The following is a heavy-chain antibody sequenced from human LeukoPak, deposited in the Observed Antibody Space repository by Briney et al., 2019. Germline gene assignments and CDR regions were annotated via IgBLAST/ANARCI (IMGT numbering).Heavy chain of an antibody. V-gene: IGHV1-69*05. Sequence: GSSVKVSCKASGGTFISNAIGWVRQAPGQGLEWMGGIIPIFGTANYAQKFQGRVTITTDESTSTAYMELSSLRSEDTAVCYCARTYYDFWSGYMDVWGKGTTVTVSS. CDR2: IIPIFGTA. CDR1: GGTFISNA. CDR3: ARTYYDFWSGYMDV. J-gene: IGHJ6*03. D-gene: IGHD3-3*01.